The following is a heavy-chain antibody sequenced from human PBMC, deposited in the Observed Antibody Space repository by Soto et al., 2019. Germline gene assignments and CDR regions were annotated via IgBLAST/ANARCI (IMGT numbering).Heavy chain of an antibody. CDR1: GFTFSDHY. J-gene: IGHJ4*02. CDR3: ARELMTTVTYFDY. Sequence: EVQLVESGGGLVQPGGSLRLSCAASGFTFSDHYIDWVRQAPGKGLEWVGRTRNKANSFTTEYAASVKGRFTIFRDDSKNSLYLQMSSLKTEDTAVYYCARELMTTVTYFDYWAREPWSPSPQ. D-gene: IGHD4-17*01. V-gene: IGHV3-72*01. CDR2: TRNKANSFTT.